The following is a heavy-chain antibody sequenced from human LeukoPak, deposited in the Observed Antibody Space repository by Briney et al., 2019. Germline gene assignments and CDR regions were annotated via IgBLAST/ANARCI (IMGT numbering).Heavy chain of an antibody. J-gene: IGHJ3*02. CDR1: GGSISSYY. Sequence: SETLSLTCTVSGGSISSYYWSWIRQPPGKGLEWIGYIYYSGSTNYNPSLKSRVTISVDTSKNQFSLKLSSVTAADTAVYYCARANPDISIGGDVFDIWGKGKMVTVSS. CDR3: ARANPDISIGGDVFDI. CDR2: IYYSGST. D-gene: IGHD3-9*01. V-gene: IGHV4-59*01.